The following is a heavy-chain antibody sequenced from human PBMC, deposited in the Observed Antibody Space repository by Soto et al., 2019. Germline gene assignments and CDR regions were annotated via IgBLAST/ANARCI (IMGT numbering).Heavy chain of an antibody. CDR1: GHSVSSNSAP. CDR3: AGGGQWLPNWFDP. CDR2: TYYRSKWYN. V-gene: IGHV6-1*01. D-gene: IGHD6-19*01. J-gene: IGHJ5*02. Sequence: PSQTLSLTCAISGHSVSSNSAPWNWIRQAPSRGLEWLGRTYYRSKWYNDYAVSVKSRITINPDTSKNQFSLQLNSVTPEDTAVYYCAGGGQWLPNWFDPWGQGTLVTVSS.